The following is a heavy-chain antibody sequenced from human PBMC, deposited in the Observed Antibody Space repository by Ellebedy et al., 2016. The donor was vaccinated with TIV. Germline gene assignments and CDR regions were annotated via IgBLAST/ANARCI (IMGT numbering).Heavy chain of an antibody. CDR2: IKYDGSNN. V-gene: IGHV3-30*02. J-gene: IGHJ6*02. D-gene: IGHD3-10*01. CDR1: GFNFSIFG. CDR3: AKETGGSDV. Sequence: GESLKISCAASGFNFSIFGMHWVRQAPGRGLEWVSFIKYDGSNNYYADSVKGRFTLSRDNSKNTLSLQMDSLRVEDTAVYYCAKETGGSDVWGQGTTVTVSS.